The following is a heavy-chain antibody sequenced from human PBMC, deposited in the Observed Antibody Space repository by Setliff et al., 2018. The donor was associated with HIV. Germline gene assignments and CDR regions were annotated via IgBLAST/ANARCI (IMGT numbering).Heavy chain of an antibody. D-gene: IGHD4-4*01. CDR3: ARMATVYYYYMDV. V-gene: IGHV7-4-1*02. J-gene: IGHJ6*03. Sequence: GASVKVSCKASGYTFTSYAMNWVRQAPGQGLGWMGWINTNTGNPTYAQGFTGRFVFSLDTSVSTAYLQISSLKAEDTAVYYCARMATVYYYYMDVWGKGTTVTVSS. CDR2: INTNTGNP. CDR1: GYTFTSYA.